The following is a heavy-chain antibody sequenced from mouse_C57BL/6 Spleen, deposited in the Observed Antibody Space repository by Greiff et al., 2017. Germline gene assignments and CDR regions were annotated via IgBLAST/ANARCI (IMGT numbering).Heavy chain of an antibody. D-gene: IGHD1-1*01. CDR2: IDPSDSYT. Sequence: QVQLQQPGAELVMPGASVKLSCKASGYTFTSYWMHWVKQRPGQGLEWIGEIDPSDSYTNYNQKFKGKSTLTVDKSSSTAYMQLSSLTSEDAAVYYGARRSITTVVADYFDYWGQGTTLTVSS. J-gene: IGHJ2*01. CDR3: ARRSITTVVADYFDY. CDR1: GYTFTSYW. V-gene: IGHV1-69*01.